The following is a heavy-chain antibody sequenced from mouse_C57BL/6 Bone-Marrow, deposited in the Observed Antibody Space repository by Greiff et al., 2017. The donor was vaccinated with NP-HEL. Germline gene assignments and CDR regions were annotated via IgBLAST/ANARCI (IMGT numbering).Heavy chain of an antibody. CDR2: ISNGGGST. V-gene: IGHV5-12*01. D-gene: IGHD2-4*01. Sequence: DVKLVESGGGLVQPGGSLKLSCAASGFTFSDYYMYWVRQTPEKRLEWVAYISNGGGSTYYPDNVKGRFTISRDNAKNTLYLQMSRLKSEDTAMYYCARHGYDYDWYFDVWGTGTTVTVSS. CDR3: ARHGYDYDWYFDV. J-gene: IGHJ1*03. CDR1: GFTFSDYY.